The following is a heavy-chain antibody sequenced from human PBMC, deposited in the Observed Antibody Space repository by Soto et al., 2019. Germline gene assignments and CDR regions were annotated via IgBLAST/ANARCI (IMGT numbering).Heavy chain of an antibody. Sequence: QAQLVQSGAEMKNPGASVKVSCKASGYTFSSYGISWVRQAPGQGLEWMGWISGFNEATNHAQKLEGRVTITKDTSTSTAYLELSSLRSDDTAVYYCARSGSYYPARKGFGPWGQGTLVTVSS. CDR3: ARSGSYYPARKGFGP. J-gene: IGHJ5*02. CDR1: GYTFSSYG. CDR2: ISGFNEAT. V-gene: IGHV1-18*01. D-gene: IGHD3-10*01.